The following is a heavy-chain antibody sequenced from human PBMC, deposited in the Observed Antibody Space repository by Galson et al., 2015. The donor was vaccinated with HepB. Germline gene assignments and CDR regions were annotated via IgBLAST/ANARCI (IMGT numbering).Heavy chain of an antibody. CDR3: TRTTVTDDAFDI. CDR2: IRSKANSYAT. Sequence: SLRLSCAASGFTFSGSAMHWVRQASGKGLEWVGRIRSKANSYATTYSASVKGRFTISRDESKNTAFLQMNSLKSEDTAVYYCTRTTVTDDAFDIWGQGTMVTVSS. CDR1: GFTFSGSA. V-gene: IGHV3-73*01. D-gene: IGHD4-17*01. J-gene: IGHJ3*02.